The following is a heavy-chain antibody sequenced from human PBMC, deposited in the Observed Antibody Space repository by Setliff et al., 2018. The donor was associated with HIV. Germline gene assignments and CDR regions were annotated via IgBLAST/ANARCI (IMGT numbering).Heavy chain of an antibody. D-gene: IGHD3-10*01. Sequence: GASVKVSCKASGYTFTTYGVNWVRQAPGKGLEWMGWINSYNGNTKFAQKFQGRVTMTTDTSTTTAFMELRSLKADDTGIYYCSRSGVPPYYYYGMDVWGQGTTVTVSS. CDR3: SRSGVPPYYYYGMDV. CDR1: GYTFTTYG. V-gene: IGHV1-18*04. CDR2: INSYNGNT. J-gene: IGHJ6*02.